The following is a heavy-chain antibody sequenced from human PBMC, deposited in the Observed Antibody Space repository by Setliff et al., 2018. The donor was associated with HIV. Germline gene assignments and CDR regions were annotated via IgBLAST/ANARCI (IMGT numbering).Heavy chain of an antibody. CDR1: GFTFSNYA. V-gene: IGHV3-74*01. J-gene: IGHJ4*02. CDR3: ARLPQDVRSSIDF. D-gene: IGHD6-6*01. Sequence: GGSLRLSCAASGFTFSNYAMAWVRQAPGQGLVWVSRINVDGSSISYADSVKGRFTISRDNAENTLFLQMNSLRAEDTAVYYCARLPQDVRSSIDFWGQGTLVTVSS. CDR2: INVDGSSI.